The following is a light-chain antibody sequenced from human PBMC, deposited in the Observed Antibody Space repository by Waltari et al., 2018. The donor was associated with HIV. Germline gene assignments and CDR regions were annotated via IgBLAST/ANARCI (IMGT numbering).Light chain of an antibody. CDR3: LQLSNFPFT. Sequence: DIRLTQSPSLLSASVGDRVSFTCRSSQDISTNLAWFQQKPGKVPNLLIYSASTLHVGVPSRFSGSGSGTEFTLTIDVLQPEDFATYYCLQLSNFPFTFGPGTKLANK. CDR1: QDISTN. CDR2: SAS. J-gene: IGKJ2*01. V-gene: IGKV1-9*01.